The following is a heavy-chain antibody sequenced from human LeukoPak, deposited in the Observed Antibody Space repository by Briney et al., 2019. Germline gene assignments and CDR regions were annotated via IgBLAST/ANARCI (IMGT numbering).Heavy chain of an antibody. D-gene: IGHD2-8*01. J-gene: IGHJ6*02. CDR1: GGSMSPYH. CDR2: IYYSGST. Sequence: SETLSLTCTVSGGSMSPYHWGWIRQPPGKGLEWTGYIYYSGSTNYNPSLNSRVTISADTSKNQFSLKLSSVTAADTAVYYCARDLGYSTNYYGMDVWGQGTTVTVSS. V-gene: IGHV4-59*12. CDR3: ARDLGYSTNYYGMDV.